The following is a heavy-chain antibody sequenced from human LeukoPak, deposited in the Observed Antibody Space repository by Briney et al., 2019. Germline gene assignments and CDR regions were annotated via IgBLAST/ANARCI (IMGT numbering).Heavy chain of an antibody. CDR1: GFTFSSYAM. CDR2: IYHSGST. CDR3: ARDQGTYCSGGSCYGYFQH. D-gene: IGHD2-15*01. J-gene: IGHJ1*01. V-gene: IGHV4-4*02. Sequence: GSLRLSCAASGFTFSSYAMSWVRQPPGKGLEWIGEIYHSGSTNYNPSLKSRVTISVDKSKNQFSLKLSSVTAADTAVYYCARDQGTYCSGGSCYGYFQHWGQGTLVTVSS.